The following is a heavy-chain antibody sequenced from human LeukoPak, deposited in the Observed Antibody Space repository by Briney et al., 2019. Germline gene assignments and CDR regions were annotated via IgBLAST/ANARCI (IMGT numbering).Heavy chain of an antibody. J-gene: IGHJ4*02. CDR1: GXPFXSYG. V-gene: IGHV3-30*03. Sequence: PGGSLRLSCAASGXPFXSYGXXXXXXAPGKGLEWVAVLSYDGSNEYYADSVKGRFTISRDNSKNTLYLQMNSLRVEDTAVYYCAGSWFYRDYFEYWGQGTLVTVSS. D-gene: IGHD3-10*01. CDR2: LSYDGSNE. CDR3: AGSWFYRDYFEY.